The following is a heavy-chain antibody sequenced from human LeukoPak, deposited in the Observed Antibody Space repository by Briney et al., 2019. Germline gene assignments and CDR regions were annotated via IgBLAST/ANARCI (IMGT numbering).Heavy chain of an antibody. D-gene: IGHD2-15*01. V-gene: IGHV3-30*02. Sequence: PGGSLRLSCTASEFTFNSYGMHWVRQAPGKGLEWVAFIRFDGSDEYYADSVKGRLTISRDNSKNTLYLQMNSLRAEDTAVYYCAKDRRGSCNAGSCYCCDYWGRGALVTVSS. J-gene: IGHJ4*02. CDR1: EFTFNSYG. CDR3: AKDRRGSCNAGSCYCCDY. CDR2: IRFDGSDE.